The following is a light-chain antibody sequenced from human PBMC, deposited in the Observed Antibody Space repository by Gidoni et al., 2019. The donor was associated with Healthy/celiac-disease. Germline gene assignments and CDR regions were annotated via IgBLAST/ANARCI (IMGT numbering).Light chain of an antibody. V-gene: IGLV3-1*01. CDR3: QALDSRTHVV. CDR1: KLGDKY. CDR2: QDS. Sequence: SYELTQPPTVSVSPGQTASITCSGDKLGDKYACWYQQKPGQSPVLFVYQDSKRPSGIPDLFSGSNSGNTAPLTISGTQAMYEAVYYCQALDSRTHVVFGGWTTLTVL. J-gene: IGLJ2*01.